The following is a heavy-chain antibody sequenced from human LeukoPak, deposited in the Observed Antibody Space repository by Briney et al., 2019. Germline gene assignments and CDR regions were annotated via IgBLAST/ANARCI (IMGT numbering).Heavy chain of an antibody. CDR2: INPNSGGT. J-gene: IGHJ4*02. CDR3: ARVGVGKSIAAPFDY. Sequence: ASVKVSCKASGYTFTSYDINWVRQATGQGLEWMGWINPNSGGTNYAQKFQGRVTMTRDTSISTAYMELSRLRSDDTAVYYCARVGVGKSIAAPFDYWGQGTLVTVSS. D-gene: IGHD6-6*01. V-gene: IGHV1-2*02. CDR1: GYTFTSYD.